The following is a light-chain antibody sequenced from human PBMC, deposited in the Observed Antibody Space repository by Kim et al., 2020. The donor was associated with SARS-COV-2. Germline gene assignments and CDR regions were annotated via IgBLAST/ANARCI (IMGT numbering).Light chain of an antibody. V-gene: IGKV3-15*01. CDR2: GAS. Sequence: SPVERVILSCRASQSVSNNLAWYQQRPGQAPRLLIYGASTRATDIPVRFTGSGSGTEFTLTISSLRSEDFAVYYCQQYSNWPPWTFGQGTKVDIK. J-gene: IGKJ1*01. CDR3: QQYSNWPPWT. CDR1: QSVSNN.